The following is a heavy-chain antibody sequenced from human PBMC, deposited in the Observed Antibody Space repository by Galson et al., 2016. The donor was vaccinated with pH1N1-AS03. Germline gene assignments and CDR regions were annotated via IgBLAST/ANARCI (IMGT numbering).Heavy chain of an antibody. J-gene: IGHJ4*02. CDR2: ITPIFGTR. CDR3: ARDVSGSYGLGY. V-gene: IGHV1-69*13. CDR1: GGTFGSYA. Sequence: SVKVSCKASGGTFGSYAVSWVRQAPGQGLEWMGGITPIFGTRHYAQRFQGRVTITADESTTTASMELSSLRFEDTAMYYCARDVSGSYGLGYWGQGTQVTVSS. D-gene: IGHD1-26*01.